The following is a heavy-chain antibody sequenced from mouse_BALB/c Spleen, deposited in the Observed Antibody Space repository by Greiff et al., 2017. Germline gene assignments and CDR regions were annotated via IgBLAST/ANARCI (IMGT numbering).Heavy chain of an antibody. D-gene: IGHD1-1*01. Sequence: EVKLMESGGGLVKPGGSLKLSCAASGFTFSSYAMSWVRQTPEKRLEWVASISSGGSTYYPDSVKGGFTISRDNARNILYLQMSSLRSEDTAMYYGARVTTVVRGYFDYWGQGTTLTVSS. CDR3: ARVTTVVRGYFDY. CDR2: ISSGGST. V-gene: IGHV5-6-5*01. CDR1: GFTFSSYA. J-gene: IGHJ2*01.